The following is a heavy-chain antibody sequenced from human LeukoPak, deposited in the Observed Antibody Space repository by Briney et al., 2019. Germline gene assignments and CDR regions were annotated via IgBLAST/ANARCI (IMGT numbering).Heavy chain of an antibody. Sequence: GGSLRLSCAASGFTSSSYAMSWVRQAPGKGLEWVSGIGSSGGSTYYADSVKGRFTISRDNSKNTLYLQMNSLRAEDTAVYYCAREYASSWYDAFDIWGQGTMVTVSS. CDR3: AREYASSWYDAFDI. J-gene: IGHJ3*02. CDR1: GFTSSSYA. V-gene: IGHV3-23*01. D-gene: IGHD6-13*01. CDR2: IGSSGGST.